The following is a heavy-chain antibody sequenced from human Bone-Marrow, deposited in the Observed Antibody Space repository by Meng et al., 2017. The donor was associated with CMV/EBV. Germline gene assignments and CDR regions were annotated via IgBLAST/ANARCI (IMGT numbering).Heavy chain of an antibody. D-gene: IGHD3-10*01. CDR1: GYTFFSYG. J-gene: IGHJ6*02. Sequence: ASVKVSCKASGYTFFSYGISWVRQAPGQGLEWMGWISAYNGNTNYAQKLQGRVTMTTDTPTNTDYMELRSLSSYDTAVYYFSRVVSPMGNPIRYYYGMDVWGQGTTVTVSS. V-gene: IGHV1-18*01. CDR3: SRVVSPMGNPIRYYYGMDV. CDR2: ISAYNGNT.